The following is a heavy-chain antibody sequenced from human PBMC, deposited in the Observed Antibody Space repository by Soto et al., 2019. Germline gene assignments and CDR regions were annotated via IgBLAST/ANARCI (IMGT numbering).Heavy chain of an antibody. V-gene: IGHV1-69*06. J-gene: IGHJ5*02. Sequence: QVQLVQSGAEVKKPGSSVKVSCKASGGTFSSYAISWVRQAPGQGLEWMGGIIPIFGTANYAQKFQGRVTITADKSTSTAYMELSSLRSEDTAVYYCARSKDSGYEPLQERWFDPWGQGTLVTVSS. CDR3: ARSKDSGYEPLQERWFDP. CDR1: GGTFSSYA. CDR2: IIPIFGTA. D-gene: IGHD5-12*01.